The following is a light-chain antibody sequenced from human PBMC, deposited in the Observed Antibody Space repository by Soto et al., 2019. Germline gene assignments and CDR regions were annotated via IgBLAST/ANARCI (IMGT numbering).Light chain of an antibody. CDR2: GNS. V-gene: IGLV1-40*01. CDR1: SSSIGAGYD. Sequence: QSVLTQPPSVSGAPGQRVTISCTGSSSSIGAGYDVHWYQQLPGTAPKLLIYGNSNRPSGVPDRFSGSKSGTSASLAITGLQAEDEPDYYCQSYDSSLSGYVFGTGTKLTVL. CDR3: QSYDSSLSGYV. J-gene: IGLJ1*01.